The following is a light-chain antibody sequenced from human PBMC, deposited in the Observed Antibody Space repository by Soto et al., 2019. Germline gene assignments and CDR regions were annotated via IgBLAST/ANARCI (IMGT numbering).Light chain of an antibody. J-gene: IGKJ1*01. Sequence: EIVMTQSPATLSVSPGERATLSCRASQSVSSNLAWYQQKPGQAPRRLIYGASNRATGIPARFSGSGSGTEFTLTISSLQAEDFAVYDCQQYNNWTPWTFGQGTKVEIK. CDR3: QQYNNWTPWT. CDR1: QSVSSN. V-gene: IGKV3-15*01. CDR2: GAS.